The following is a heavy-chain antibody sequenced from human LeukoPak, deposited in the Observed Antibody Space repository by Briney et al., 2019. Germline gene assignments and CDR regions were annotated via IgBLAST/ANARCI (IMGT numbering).Heavy chain of an antibody. CDR2: ILESGGST. CDR3: AKRSPRDYSYNMDV. J-gene: IGHJ6*02. CDR1: GFTFSNYA. Sequence: PGGSLRLSCAASGFTFSNYAMSWVRQAPGKGLEWLSAILESGGSTYYADSVKGRFTISRDNSKNTLYLQMNSLRAEDTAVYYCAKRSPRDYSYNMDVWGQGTTVTVSS. V-gene: IGHV3-23*01.